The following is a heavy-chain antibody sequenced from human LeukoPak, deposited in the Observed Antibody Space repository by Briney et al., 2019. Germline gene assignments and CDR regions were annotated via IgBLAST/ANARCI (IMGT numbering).Heavy chain of an antibody. CDR2: IYTSGST. D-gene: IGHD2-2*01. J-gene: IGHJ4*02. CDR3: ARVSPRYCSSTSCSGGLDY. Sequence: SETLSLTCTVSGGSISSGSYYWSWIRQPAGKGLEWIGRIYTSGSTNYNPSLKSRVTISVDTSKNQFSLKLSSVTAADTAVYYCARVSPRYCSSTSCSGGLDYWGQGTLVTVSS. V-gene: IGHV4-61*02. CDR1: GGSISSGSYY.